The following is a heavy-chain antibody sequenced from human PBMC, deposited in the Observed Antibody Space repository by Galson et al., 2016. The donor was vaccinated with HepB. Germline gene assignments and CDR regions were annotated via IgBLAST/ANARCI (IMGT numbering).Heavy chain of an antibody. CDR3: ARQGSMHAFDI. D-gene: IGHD2-8*01. CDR2: IYPGDSDT. Sequence: QSGAEVKKPGESLKISCKGSGYNFASYWLGWVRQMPGKGLEWMGIIYPGDSDTRYNPSVQGQVTFSGDKSISTAYLQWSSLKASDTALYFCARQGSMHAFDIWGQGTMVTVSS. CDR1: GYNFASYW. J-gene: IGHJ3*02. V-gene: IGHV5-51*01.